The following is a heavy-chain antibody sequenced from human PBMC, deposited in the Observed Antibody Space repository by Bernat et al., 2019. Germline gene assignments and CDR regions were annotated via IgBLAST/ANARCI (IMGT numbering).Heavy chain of an antibody. CDR1: GFTFSSYG. D-gene: IGHD4-17*01. V-gene: IGHV3-30*03. Sequence: QVQLVESGGGVVQPGRSLRLSCAASGFTFSSYGMHWVRQAPGKGLEWVAVISYDGSNKYYADSVKGRFTISRDNSKNTLYLQMNSLRAEDTAVYYCAREYGDYCGVGYYYYGMDVWGQGTTVTVSS. J-gene: IGHJ6*02. CDR2: ISYDGSNK. CDR3: AREYGDYCGVGYYYYGMDV.